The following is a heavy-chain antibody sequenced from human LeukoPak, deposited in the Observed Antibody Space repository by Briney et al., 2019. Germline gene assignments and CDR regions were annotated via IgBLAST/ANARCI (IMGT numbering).Heavy chain of an antibody. Sequence: SETLSLTCTVSGYSISSGYYWGWIRQPPGTGLEWIGSIYHSGSTNYNPSLKSRVTISVDTSKNQSSLKLSSVTAADTAVFYCARGLGTVTFFDYWGQGTLVTVSS. V-gene: IGHV4-38-2*02. CDR1: GYSISSGYY. CDR3: ARGLGTVTFFDY. D-gene: IGHD4-17*01. J-gene: IGHJ4*02. CDR2: IYHSGST.